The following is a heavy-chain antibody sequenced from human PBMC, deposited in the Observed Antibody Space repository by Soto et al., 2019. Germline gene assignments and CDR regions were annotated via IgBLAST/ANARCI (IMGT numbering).Heavy chain of an antibody. CDR2: IRSKGSGGTS. Sequence: SLRLSCTASGFTFADYAMSWVRQAPGKGLEWVGFIRSKGSGGTSEYAASVKGRFTFSRDDSKSIAYLQMNSLKIEDTAVYYCTRDQPITPWGQGTMVTVSS. CDR1: GFTFADYA. D-gene: IGHD3-10*01. CDR3: TRDQPITP. J-gene: IGHJ3*01. V-gene: IGHV3-49*04.